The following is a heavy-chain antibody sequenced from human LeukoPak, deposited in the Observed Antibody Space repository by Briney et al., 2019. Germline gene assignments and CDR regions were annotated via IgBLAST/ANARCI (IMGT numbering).Heavy chain of an antibody. V-gene: IGHV4-4*07. D-gene: IGHD5-24*01. CDR1: GGSISTYY. CDR3: ARGVETAGVSI. J-gene: IGHJ3*02. CDR2: IYTSGSP. Sequence: PSETLSLTCTVSGGSISTYYWSWIRQPAGKGLEWIGRIYTSGSPNYNPSLKSRVTMSVDTSRNHFSLKVNSVSAADTAVYYCARGVETAGVSIWGQGTMVTVSS.